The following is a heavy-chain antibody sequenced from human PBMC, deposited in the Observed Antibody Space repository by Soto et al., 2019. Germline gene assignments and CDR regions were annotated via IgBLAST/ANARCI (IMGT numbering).Heavy chain of an antibody. D-gene: IGHD3-3*01. CDR3: TTVIAIRSGYYTY. V-gene: IGHV3-15*01. CDR2: IKSKTDGGTT. CDR1: GFTFSNAW. Sequence: EVQLVESGGGLVKPGGSLRLSCAASGFTFSNAWMSWVRQAPGKGLEWVGRIKSKTDGGTTDYAAPVKGRFTISRDDSKNTLYLQMNSLKTEDTAVYYCTTVIAIRSGYYTYWGQGTLVTVSS. J-gene: IGHJ4*02.